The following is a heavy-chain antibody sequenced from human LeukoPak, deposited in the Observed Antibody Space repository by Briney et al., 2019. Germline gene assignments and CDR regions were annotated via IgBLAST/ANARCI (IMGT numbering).Heavy chain of an antibody. Sequence: ETLSLTCTVSGGSISSSTYYWGWIRQAPGKGLEWVSAISDSGGSTYYVDSVKGRFTISRDNSKNTLYLQMNSLRAEDTAVYYCARRGNYYYYMDVWGKGTTVTISS. V-gene: IGHV3-23*01. CDR1: GGSISSSTYY. D-gene: IGHD3-16*01. CDR3: ARRGNYYYYMDV. J-gene: IGHJ6*03. CDR2: ISDSGGST.